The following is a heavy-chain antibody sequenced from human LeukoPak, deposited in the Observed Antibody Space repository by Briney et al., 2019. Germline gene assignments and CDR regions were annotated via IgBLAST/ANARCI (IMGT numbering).Heavy chain of an antibody. V-gene: IGHV1-3*01. D-gene: IGHD3-10*01. J-gene: IGHJ6*04. CDR3: AREISGDYYGSGSASYGMDV. CDR2: INAGNGNT. CDR1: GYTFASYA. Sequence: ASVKVSRKASGYTFASYAMHWVRQAPGQRLEWMGWINAGNGNTKYSQKFQGRVTITRDTSASTAYMELSSLRSEDTAVYYCAREISGDYYGSGSASYGMDVWGKGTTVTVSS.